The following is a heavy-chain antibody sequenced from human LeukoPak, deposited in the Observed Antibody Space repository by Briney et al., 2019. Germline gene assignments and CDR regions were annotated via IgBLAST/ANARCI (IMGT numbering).Heavy chain of an antibody. CDR3: AKWGDYDILTGYYVPDY. CDR1: GFTFRNYA. V-gene: IGHV3-23*01. Sequence: GGSLRLSCAASGFTFRNYAMTWVRQAPGKGLEWVSVVTGNGDTTYYADSLKGRFTISRDNSKNTLYLQVNSLRAEDTAVYYCAKWGDYDILTGYYVPDYWGQGTLVTVSS. D-gene: IGHD3-9*01. J-gene: IGHJ4*02. CDR2: VTGNGDTT.